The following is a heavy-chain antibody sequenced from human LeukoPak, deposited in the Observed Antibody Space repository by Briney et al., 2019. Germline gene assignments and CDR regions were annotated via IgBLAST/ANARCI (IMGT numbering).Heavy chain of an antibody. CDR3: AGGLEGAASH. Sequence: GGSLRLSCAASGFTFSRDWMNWVRQAPGKGLEWVANTNEDGSGKYYVDSVKGRFTISRDNAKNSLFLQMNSLRVEDTAIYYCAGGLEGAASHWGQGTLVTVSS. D-gene: IGHD2-15*01. CDR1: GFTFSRDW. CDR2: TNEDGSGK. V-gene: IGHV3-7*01. J-gene: IGHJ4*02.